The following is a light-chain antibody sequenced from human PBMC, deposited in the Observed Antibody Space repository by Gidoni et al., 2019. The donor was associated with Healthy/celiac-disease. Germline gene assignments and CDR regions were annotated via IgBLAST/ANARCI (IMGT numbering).Light chain of an antibody. J-gene: IGLJ1*01. V-gene: IGLV1-40*01. Sequence: QSVLTQPPSVSEAPGQRVTISCTGSSSTIGAGYDVHWYQQLPGTAPKLLIYGNSNRPSGVPDRFSGSKSGTSASLAITGLQAEDEADYYCQSYDSSLSGSNVFGTGTKVTVL. CDR3: QSYDSSLSGSNV. CDR2: GNS. CDR1: SSTIGAGYD.